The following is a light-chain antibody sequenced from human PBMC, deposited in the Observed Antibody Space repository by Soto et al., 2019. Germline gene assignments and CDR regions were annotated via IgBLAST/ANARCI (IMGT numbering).Light chain of an antibody. V-gene: IGKV3-20*01. CDR2: GAS. J-gene: IGKJ1*01. Sequence: EVAVSQSPGALSLSPGERATLSCRASQSVSSSFLAWSQQKPGQAPRLLIYGASTRATGIPDRFSGSGSGTHFTRTNNRLETEDFAVYYRQQYDSSPWTFGQRTKVEI. CDR1: QSVSSSF. CDR3: QQYDSSPWT.